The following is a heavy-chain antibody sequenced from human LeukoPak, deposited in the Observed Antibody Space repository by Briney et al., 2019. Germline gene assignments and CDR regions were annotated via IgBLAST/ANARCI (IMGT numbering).Heavy chain of an antibody. D-gene: IGHD2-8*02. Sequence: GGSLRPSCAASGFTFSSYSMNWVRQAPGKGLEWVSYIGSGSSTIYYADSVKGRFTISRDNAKNSLYLQMNSLRDEDTAVYYCARDLLASPTFWGQGTLVTVSS. CDR3: ARDLLASPTF. J-gene: IGHJ4*02. CDR1: GFTFSSYS. CDR2: IGSGSSTI. V-gene: IGHV3-48*02.